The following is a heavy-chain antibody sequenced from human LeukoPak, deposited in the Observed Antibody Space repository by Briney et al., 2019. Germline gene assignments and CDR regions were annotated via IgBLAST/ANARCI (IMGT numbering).Heavy chain of an antibody. V-gene: IGHV4-59*08. Sequence: SETLSLTCTVSGGSISSYYGSWLRQPPGKGLEWIGYIYYSGSANYNPSLKSRATMSVDTSKNRFSLKLNSVTAADTAVYYCARHNGDYGGVFDKWGQGILVTVTS. D-gene: IGHD4-17*01. CDR3: ARHNGDYGGVFDK. J-gene: IGHJ4*02. CDR1: GGSISSYY. CDR2: IYYSGSA.